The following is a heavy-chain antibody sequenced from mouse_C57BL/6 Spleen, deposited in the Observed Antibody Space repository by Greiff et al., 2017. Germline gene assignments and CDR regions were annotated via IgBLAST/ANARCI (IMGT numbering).Heavy chain of an antibody. CDR1: GYTFTSYW. V-gene: IGHV1-52*01. J-gene: IGHJ4*01. CDR3: ARSSGYPSYAMDY. Sequence: VQLQQPGAELVRPGSSVKLSCKASGYTFTSYWMHWVKQRPIQGLEWIGNIDPSDSETHYNQKFKDKATLTVDKSSRTAYMQLSSLTAEDSAVYYCARSSGYPSYAMDYWGQGTSVTVSS. CDR2: IDPSDSET. D-gene: IGHD3-2*02.